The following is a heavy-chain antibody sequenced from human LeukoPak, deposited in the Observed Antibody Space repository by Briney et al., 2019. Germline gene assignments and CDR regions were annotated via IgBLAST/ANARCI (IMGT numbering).Heavy chain of an antibody. Sequence: GGSLRLSCAAAGFSVSTTYMNWVRQAPGKGLEWVSVTYSGGSTYYADSVKDRFTISRDNSNNTLYLQMNSLRAEDTAVYYCARADGALDYWGPGTLVTVSS. V-gene: IGHV3-66*01. J-gene: IGHJ4*02. CDR3: ARADGALDY. CDR2: TYSGGST. CDR1: GFSVSTTY. D-gene: IGHD3-16*01.